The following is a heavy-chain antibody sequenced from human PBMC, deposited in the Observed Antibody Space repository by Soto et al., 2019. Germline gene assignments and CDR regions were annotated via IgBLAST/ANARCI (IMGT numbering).Heavy chain of an antibody. Sequence: EVQLVESGGGLVQPGRSLRLSCAASGFTFDDYAVHWVRQAPGKGLEWVSGIDWNSGSIGYADSVKGRFTISRDNAKNSLYLQMNSLRGEDTASYYCAKVGSSGFLYGMDVWGQGTTVIVSS. V-gene: IGHV3-9*01. CDR1: GFTFDDYA. CDR2: IDWNSGSI. D-gene: IGHD3-22*01. CDR3: AKVGSSGFLYGMDV. J-gene: IGHJ6*02.